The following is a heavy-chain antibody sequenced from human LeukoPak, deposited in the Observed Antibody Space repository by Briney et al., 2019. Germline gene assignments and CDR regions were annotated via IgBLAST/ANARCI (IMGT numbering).Heavy chain of an antibody. Sequence: GGSLRLSCAASGFTFSSYAMSWVRQAPGKGLECVSAISGSGATTYYADSVKGRFTISRDNSKNTFYLQMNSLRAEDTAVYYCGRATGNIAGAYFDYWGQGALVTVSS. J-gene: IGHJ4*02. CDR3: GRATGNIAGAYFDY. CDR1: GFTFSSYA. D-gene: IGHD1-26*01. V-gene: IGHV3-23*01. CDR2: ISGSGATT.